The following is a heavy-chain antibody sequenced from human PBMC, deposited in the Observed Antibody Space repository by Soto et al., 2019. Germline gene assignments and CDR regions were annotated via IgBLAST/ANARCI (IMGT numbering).Heavy chain of an antibody. D-gene: IGHD1-1*01. CDR2: IFYSGTT. CDR1: GGSISSGGYF. CDR3: ARGVLY. Sequence: PSGTLSLTCTVSGGSISSGGYFWSWIRQPPGKGLEWIGNIFYSGTTYYNPSLKSRVTISVDTSKNQFPLKLSSVTAADTAVYFCARGVLYWGQGTLVTVSS. V-gene: IGHV4-31*03. J-gene: IGHJ4*02.